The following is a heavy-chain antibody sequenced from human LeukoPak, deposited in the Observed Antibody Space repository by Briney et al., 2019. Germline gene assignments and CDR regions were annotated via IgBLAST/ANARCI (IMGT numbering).Heavy chain of an antibody. CDR1: GGTFSIYA. CDR2: IIPILGIA. CDR3: AREFGSSWYFDY. J-gene: IGHJ4*02. Sequence: GASVTVSFTASGGTFSIYAISWVRQAPGQGLEWMGRIIPILGIANYAQKFQGRVTITADKSTSTAYMELSSLRSEDTAVYYCAREFGSSWYFDYWGQGTLVTVSA. V-gene: IGHV1-69*04. D-gene: IGHD6-13*01.